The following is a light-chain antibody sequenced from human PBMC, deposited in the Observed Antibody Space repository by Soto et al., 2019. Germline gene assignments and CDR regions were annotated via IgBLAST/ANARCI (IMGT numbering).Light chain of an antibody. CDR3: SSYSGTYSNVI. V-gene: IGLV2-8*01. Sequence: QSALTQPPSASGSPGQSVTISCAGTYNDVCDYNYVFWYQQHPGKVPKLLTYGVTDRPSGVPGRFSGSKSGHTASLTVSDLQPADESVYYCSSYSGTYSNVIFGGGTKLTVL. J-gene: IGLJ2*01. CDR1: YNDVCDYNY. CDR2: GVT.